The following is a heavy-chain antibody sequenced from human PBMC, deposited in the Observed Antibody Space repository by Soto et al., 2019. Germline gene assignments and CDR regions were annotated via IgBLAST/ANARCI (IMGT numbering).Heavy chain of an antibody. CDR3: ASVPDR. CDR2: IYHSGST. Sequence: QLQLQESGSGLVKPSQTLSLTCAVSGGSISSGGYSWSWIRQPPGKGLEWIGYIYHSGSTYYNPPLKVGVTIPVDRSKTHFPRKLSPVPPAARAVYYCASVPDRWGQGTLVTVSS. V-gene: IGHV4-30-2*01. D-gene: IGHD6-6*01. J-gene: IGHJ5*02. CDR1: GGSISSGGYS.